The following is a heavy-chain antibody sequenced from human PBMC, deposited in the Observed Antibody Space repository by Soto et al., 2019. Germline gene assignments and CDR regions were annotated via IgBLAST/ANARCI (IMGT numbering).Heavy chain of an antibody. CDR2: IYGSGST. CDR1: AGSISDYY. Sequence: QVQLQESGPGLVKTSETLSLTCIVSAGSISDYYWTWIRQPPGKELEWIGYIYGSGSTNYNPSLKTRVIMSVDTYKKPFSLRLTSVTAADTAVYYCARQLWSYKWYFDLWGRGTLVTVSS. V-gene: IGHV4-59*08. J-gene: IGHJ2*01. CDR3: ARQLWSYKWYFDL. D-gene: IGHD3-10*01.